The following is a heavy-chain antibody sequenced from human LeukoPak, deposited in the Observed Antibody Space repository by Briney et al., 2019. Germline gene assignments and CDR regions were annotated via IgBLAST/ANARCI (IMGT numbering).Heavy chain of an antibody. CDR3: ARPYYYDSRIDP. V-gene: IGHV4-34*01. Sequence: SETLSLTCAVYGGSFSGYHWSWIRQPPGKGLEWIGEINHSGSTNYNPSLKSRVTMSADTSKNQLSLKLSSVTAADTAVYYCARPYYYDSRIDPWGQGILVTVSS. J-gene: IGHJ5*02. CDR2: INHSGST. D-gene: IGHD3-22*01. CDR1: GGSFSGYH.